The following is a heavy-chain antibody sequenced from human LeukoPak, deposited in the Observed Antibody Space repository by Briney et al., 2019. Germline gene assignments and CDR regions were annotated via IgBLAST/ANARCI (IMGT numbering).Heavy chain of an antibody. V-gene: IGHV4-39*07. CDR2: IYYSGST. J-gene: IGHJ6*03. CDR3: ARDHGSYVPYYYYMDV. CDR1: GGSISSSSYY. Sequence: SETLSLTCTVSGGSISSSSYYWGWIRQPPGKGLEWIGSIYYSGSTYYNPSLKSRVTISVDTSKNQFSLKLSSVTAADTAVYYCARDHGSYVPYYYYMDVWGKGTTVTVSS. D-gene: IGHD1-26*01.